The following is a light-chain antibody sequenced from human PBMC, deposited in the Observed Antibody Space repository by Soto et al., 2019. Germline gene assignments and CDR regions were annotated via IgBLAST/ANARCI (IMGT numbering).Light chain of an antibody. Sequence: DIQLTQSPSTLSASLGDSDTITCRASQGIVVSVAWYQQKPGHVPKLLMYAASTLQAGVPSRLSGSGSGTDVTLTIISLQPKDVSPYYCQKYNSAPLPFGGWTKVDIK. V-gene: IGKV1-27*01. CDR2: AAS. CDR1: QGIVVS. J-gene: IGKJ4*01. CDR3: QKYNSAPLP.